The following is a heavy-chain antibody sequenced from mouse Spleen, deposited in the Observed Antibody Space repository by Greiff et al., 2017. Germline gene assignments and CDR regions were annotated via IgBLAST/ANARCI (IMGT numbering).Heavy chain of an antibody. J-gene: IGHJ4*01. CDR1: GYTFTSYW. CDR2: IDPSDSET. CDR3: ARGGAMDY. V-gene: IGHV1-52*01. Sequence: QVHVKQSGAELVRPGSSVKLSCKASGYTFTSYWMHWVKQRPIQGLEWIGNIDPSDSETHYNQKFKDKATLTVDKSSSTAYMQLSSLTSEDSAVYYCARGGAMDYWGQGTSVTVSS.